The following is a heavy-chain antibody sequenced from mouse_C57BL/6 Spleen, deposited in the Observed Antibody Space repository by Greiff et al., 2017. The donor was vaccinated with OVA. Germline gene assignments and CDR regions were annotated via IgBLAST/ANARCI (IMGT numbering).Heavy chain of an antibody. CDR3: TRRLRRGDYYAMDY. D-gene: IGHD2-4*01. J-gene: IGHJ4*01. Sequence: DVKLVESGGGLVQPGGSMKLSCAASGFTFSDAWMDWVRQSPEKGLEWVAEIRNKANNHATYYAESVKGRFTISRDDSKSSVYLQMNSLRAEDTGIYYCTRRLRRGDYYAMDYWGQGTSVTVSS. CDR1: GFTFSDAW. V-gene: IGHV6-6*01. CDR2: IRNKANNHAT.